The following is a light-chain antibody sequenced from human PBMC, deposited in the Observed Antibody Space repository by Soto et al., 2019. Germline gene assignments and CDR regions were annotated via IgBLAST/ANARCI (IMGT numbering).Light chain of an antibody. V-gene: IGKV3-11*01. CDR3: QQGSEWPRT. CDR2: DAS. CDR1: QSISSS. J-gene: IGKJ1*01. Sequence: EIVLTQSPATLSLSPGERATLSCRASQSISSSLAWYQQKPGQAPRLLIYDASSRATGFPARFSGSGSGTDFTLTIGSLEPEDFAVYYCQQGSEWPRTFGQGTKVEIK.